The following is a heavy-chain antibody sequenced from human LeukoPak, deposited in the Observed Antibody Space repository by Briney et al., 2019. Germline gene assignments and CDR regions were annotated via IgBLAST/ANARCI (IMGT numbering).Heavy chain of an antibody. Sequence: GGSLRLSCAASGFTFSSYSMNWVRQAPGKGLEWVSSISSSSSYIYYADSVKGRFTISRDNAKNSLYLQMNSLRAEDTAVYYCARDRGTYYYDSSGYLFDYWGQGTLVTVSS. CDR3: ARDRGTYYYDSSGYLFDY. D-gene: IGHD3-22*01. CDR2: ISSSSSYI. J-gene: IGHJ4*02. V-gene: IGHV3-21*01. CDR1: GFTFSSYS.